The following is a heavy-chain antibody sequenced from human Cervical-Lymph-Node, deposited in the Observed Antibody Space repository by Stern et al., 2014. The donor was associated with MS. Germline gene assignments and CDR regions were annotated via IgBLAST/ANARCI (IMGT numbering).Heavy chain of an antibody. CDR1: GDTFTSYA. J-gene: IGHJ4*02. V-gene: IGHV1-69*01. Sequence: VQLVQSGAEVKKPGSSVKVSCKASGDTFTSYAISWVRQAPGQGLEWMGGIIPVFGTARYAQKFQGRVTITADESTSTAYMDLSSLRSEDTAVYYCARVGDHYDNSGYYYGYWGQGTQVTVSS. D-gene: IGHD3-22*01. CDR3: ARVGDHYDNSGYYYGY. CDR2: IIPVFGTA.